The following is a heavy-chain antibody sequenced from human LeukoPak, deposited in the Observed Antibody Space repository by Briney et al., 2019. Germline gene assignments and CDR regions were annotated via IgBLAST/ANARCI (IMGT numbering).Heavy chain of an antibody. Sequence: SETLSLTCTVSGYSISSGYYWGWIRQPPGKGLEWIGEINHSGSTNYNPSLKSRVTISVDTSKNQFSLKLSSVTAADTAVYYCASPVSGSSGWYYNYWGQGTLVTVSS. J-gene: IGHJ4*02. D-gene: IGHD6-19*01. CDR1: GYSISSGYY. V-gene: IGHV4-38-2*02. CDR3: ASPVSGSSGWYYNY. CDR2: INHSGST.